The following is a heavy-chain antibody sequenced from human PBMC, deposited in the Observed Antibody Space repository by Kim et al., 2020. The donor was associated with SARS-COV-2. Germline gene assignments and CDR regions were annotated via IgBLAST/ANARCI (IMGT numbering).Heavy chain of an antibody. Sequence: ASVKVSCKVSGYTLTELSMHWVRQAPGKGLEWMGGFDPEDGETIYAQKFQGRVTMTEDTSTDTAYMELSSLRSEDTAVYYCATVVPAAMWLPYFQHWGQGTLVTVSS. D-gene: IGHD2-2*01. CDR1: GYTLTELS. CDR2: FDPEDGET. CDR3: ATVVPAAMWLPYFQH. V-gene: IGHV1-24*01. J-gene: IGHJ1*01.